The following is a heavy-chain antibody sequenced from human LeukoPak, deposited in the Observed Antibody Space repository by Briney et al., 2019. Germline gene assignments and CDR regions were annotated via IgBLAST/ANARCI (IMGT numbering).Heavy chain of an antibody. CDR2: ILHSGST. V-gene: IGHV4-59*08. D-gene: IGHD3-22*01. Sequence: PSETLSLTCTVSNGSIGSYYWTWIRQPPGKGLEWIGYILHSGSTKYNPSLKSRVTISVDTSKNQFSLKLTSITTADTAVYYCASRRIYYHFDYWGQGTLVTVSS. J-gene: IGHJ4*02. CDR3: ASRRIYYHFDY. CDR1: NGSIGSYY.